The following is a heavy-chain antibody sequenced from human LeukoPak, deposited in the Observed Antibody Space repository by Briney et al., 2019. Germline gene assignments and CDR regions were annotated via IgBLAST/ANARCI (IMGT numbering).Heavy chain of an antibody. CDR3: ARDRFGGMDV. Sequence: PGGSLRLSCAASGFTFSSYWMSWVRQAPGKGLEWVASIKEDGSEKYNLESLKGRFTISRDNAKNSLYLQMNTLRVEDTAVYHCARDRFGGMDVWGKGTTVTVSP. D-gene: IGHD3-10*01. CDR2: IKEDGSEK. CDR1: GFTFSSYW. V-gene: IGHV3-7*01. J-gene: IGHJ6*04.